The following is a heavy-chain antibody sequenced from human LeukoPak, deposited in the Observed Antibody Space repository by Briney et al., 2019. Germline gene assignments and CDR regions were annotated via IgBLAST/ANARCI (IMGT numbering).Heavy chain of an antibody. Sequence: SRTLSLTCAVSGGSISSGGYSWSWIRQPPGKGLEGIGYIYYSGSTYYYPSLKSRVTISVDTSKNQLSLKLSSVTAADTAVYYCARVYYSNSYDYWYFDLWGRGTLVTVSS. CDR1: GGSISSGGYS. CDR2: IYYSGST. D-gene: IGHD6-13*01. V-gene: IGHV4-30-4*07. J-gene: IGHJ2*01. CDR3: ARVYYSNSYDYWYFDL.